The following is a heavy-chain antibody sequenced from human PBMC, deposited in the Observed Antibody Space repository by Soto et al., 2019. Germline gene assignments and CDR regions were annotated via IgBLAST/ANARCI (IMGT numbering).Heavy chain of an antibody. J-gene: IGHJ6*02. CDR1: GFTVSSNY. Sequence: EVQLVESGGGLVQPGGSLRLSCAASGFTVSSNYMSWVRQAPGKGLEWVSVIYSGGSTYYADSVKGRFTISRHNSKNTLYLQMNSLRAEDTAVYYCASAGYCSGGSCYVRDFYYYGMDVWGQGTTVTVSS. CDR2: IYSGGST. V-gene: IGHV3-53*04. CDR3: ASAGYCSGGSCYVRDFYYYGMDV. D-gene: IGHD2-15*01.